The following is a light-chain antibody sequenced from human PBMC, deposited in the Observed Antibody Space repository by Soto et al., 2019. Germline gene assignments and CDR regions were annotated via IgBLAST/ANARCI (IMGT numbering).Light chain of an antibody. CDR2: GAS. CDR1: QSVTNY. V-gene: IGKV3-11*01. J-gene: IGKJ5*01. Sequence: EIVLTQSPATLSLSPGERATLSCRASQSVTNYLAWYQQKSGQAPRLLIYGASSRATGIPARFSGSGSGTDFTLTISSLEPEDVAVYYCQQRFSWPITFGEGTRLEIK. CDR3: QQRFSWPIT.